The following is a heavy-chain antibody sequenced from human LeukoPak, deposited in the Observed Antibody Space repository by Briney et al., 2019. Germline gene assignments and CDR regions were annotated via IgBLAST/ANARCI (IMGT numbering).Heavy chain of an antibody. CDR1: GFTFSSYA. CDR2: ISYDGSNK. CDR3: ARDGDYYDSSGYYYYFDY. D-gene: IGHD3-22*01. V-gene: IGHV3-30-3*01. J-gene: IGHJ4*02. Sequence: GGSLRLSCAASGFTFSSYAMHWVRQAPGKGQEWVAVISYDGSNKYYADSVKGRFTISRDNSKNTLYLQMNSLRAEDTAVYYCARDGDYYDSSGYYYYFDYWGQGTLVTVSS.